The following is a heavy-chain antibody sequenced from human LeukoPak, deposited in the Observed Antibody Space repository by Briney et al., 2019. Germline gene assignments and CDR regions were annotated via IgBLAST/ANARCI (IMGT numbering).Heavy chain of an antibody. J-gene: IGHJ5*02. Sequence: SETLSLTCGVSGGSFSGYYWSWIRQPPGKGLEWIGEINHSGGTFYNPSLKGRVTITVDTSKNQFSLKLSSVTAADTAMFYCARGLGPGNWFDPWGQGTLVTVSS. CDR1: GGSFSGYY. CDR2: INHSGGT. CDR3: ARGLGPGNWFDP. D-gene: IGHD3-10*01. V-gene: IGHV4-34*01.